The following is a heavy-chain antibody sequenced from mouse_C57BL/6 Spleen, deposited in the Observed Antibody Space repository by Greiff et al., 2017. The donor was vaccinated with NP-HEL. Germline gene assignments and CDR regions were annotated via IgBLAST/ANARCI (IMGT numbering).Heavy chain of an antibody. Sequence: QVQLQQSGAELARPGASVKMSCKASGYTFTSYTMHWVKQRPGQGLEWIGYINPSSGYTKYNQKFKDKATLTADKSSSTAYMQLSSLTSEDSAVYYCARNYGSSYTFDYWGQGTTLTVSS. V-gene: IGHV1-4*01. CDR1: GYTFTSYT. J-gene: IGHJ2*01. CDR2: INPSSGYT. D-gene: IGHD1-1*01. CDR3: ARNYGSSYTFDY.